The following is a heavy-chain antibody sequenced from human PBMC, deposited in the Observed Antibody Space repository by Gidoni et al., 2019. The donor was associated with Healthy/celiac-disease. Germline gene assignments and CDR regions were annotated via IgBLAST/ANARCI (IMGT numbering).Heavy chain of an antibody. D-gene: IGHD6-13*01. CDR1: GGSISNYY. CDR3: ARDLRRPNSSWYYYYGMDV. J-gene: IGHJ6*02. V-gene: IGHV4-4*07. Sequence: QVQLQESGPGLVKPSETLSLTCTVSGGSISNYYWSWIRQPAGKGLEWIGRIYTSGSTNYNPSLKSRVTMAVDTSKNQFSLKLSSVTAADTAVYYCARDLRRPNSSWYYYYGMDVWGQGTTVTVSS. CDR2: IYTSGST.